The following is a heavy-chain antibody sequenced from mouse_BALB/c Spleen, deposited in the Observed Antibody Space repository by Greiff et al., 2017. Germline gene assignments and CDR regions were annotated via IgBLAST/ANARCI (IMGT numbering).Heavy chain of an antibody. J-gene: IGHJ3*01. Sequence: EVQLVESGGGLVQPGGSLKLSCAASGFTFSSYTMSWVRQTPEKRLEWVAYISNGGGSTYYPDTVKGRFTISRDNAKNTLYLQMSSLKSEDTAMYYCARGMITAWFAYWGQGTLVTVSA. D-gene: IGHD2-4*01. CDR3: ARGMITAWFAY. CDR1: GFTFSSYT. CDR2: ISNGGGST. V-gene: IGHV5-12-2*01.